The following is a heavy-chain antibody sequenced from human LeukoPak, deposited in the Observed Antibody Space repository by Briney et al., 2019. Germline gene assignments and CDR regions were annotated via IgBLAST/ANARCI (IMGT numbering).Heavy chain of an antibody. Sequence: GASVKVSCKASGGTFSSYAISWVRQAPGQRLEWMGWINAGNGNTKYSQEFQGRVTITRDTSASTAYMELSSLRSEDMAVYYCARSDTATSVIDYWGQGTLVTVSS. J-gene: IGHJ4*02. CDR3: ARSDTATSVIDY. V-gene: IGHV1-3*03. D-gene: IGHD5-18*01. CDR2: INAGNGNT. CDR1: GGTFSSYA.